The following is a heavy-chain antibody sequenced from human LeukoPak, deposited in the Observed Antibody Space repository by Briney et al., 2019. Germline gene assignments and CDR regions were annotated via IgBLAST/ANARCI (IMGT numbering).Heavy chain of an antibody. D-gene: IGHD4-11*01. V-gene: IGHV4-34*01. J-gene: IGHJ5*02. Sequence: PSETLSLTCAVYGGSFSGYYWSWIRQPPGKGLEWIGEINHSGSTNYNPSLKSRVTISVDTSKNQFSLKLSSVTAADTAVYYCARGYSRFDPWGQRTLVTVSS. CDR2: INHSGST. CDR1: GGSFSGYY. CDR3: ARGYSRFDP.